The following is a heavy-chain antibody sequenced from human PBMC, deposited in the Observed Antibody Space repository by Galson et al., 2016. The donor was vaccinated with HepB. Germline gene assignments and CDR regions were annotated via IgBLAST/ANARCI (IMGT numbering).Heavy chain of an antibody. J-gene: IGHJ6*02. V-gene: IGHV3-30-3*01. Sequence: SLRLSCAASGFTFSSYAMHWVRQAPGKGLEWVAVISYDGSNKYYADSVKGRFTISRDNSKKTLYLQMNSLRAEDTAVYYCAREVVPAANGYYYYCGMDVWGQGTTVTVSS. D-gene: IGHD2-2*01. CDR2: ISYDGSNK. CDR3: AREVVPAANGYYYYCGMDV. CDR1: GFTFSSYA.